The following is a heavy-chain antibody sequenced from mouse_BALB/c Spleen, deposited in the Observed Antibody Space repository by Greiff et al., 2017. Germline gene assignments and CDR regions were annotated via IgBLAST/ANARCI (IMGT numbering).Heavy chain of an antibody. J-gene: IGHJ2*01. Sequence: LQQPGSELVRPGASVKLSCKASGYTFTSYWMHWVKQRPGQGLEWIGNIYPVSGSTNYDEKFKSKATLTVDTSSSTAYMQLSSLTSEDSAVYYCTRSGYYYGSSYFDYWGQGTTLTVSS. CDR2: IYPVSGST. V-gene: IGHV1S22*01. D-gene: IGHD1-1*01. CDR3: TRSGYYYGSSYFDY. CDR1: GYTFTSYW.